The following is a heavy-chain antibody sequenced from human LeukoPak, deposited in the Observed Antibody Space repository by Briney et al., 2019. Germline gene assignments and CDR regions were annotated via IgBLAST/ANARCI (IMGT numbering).Heavy chain of an antibody. CDR3: TRAAAAGTGPFDY. CDR2: IRSKAYGGTT. Sequence: GGSLRLSCTASGFTFGDYAMSWVRQAPGKGLEWVAFIRSKAYGGTTEYAASVKGRFTISRDDSKSIAYLQMNSLKTEDTAVYYCTRAAAAGTGPFDYWGQGTLVTVSS. J-gene: IGHJ4*02. D-gene: IGHD6-13*01. V-gene: IGHV3-49*04. CDR1: GFTFGDYA.